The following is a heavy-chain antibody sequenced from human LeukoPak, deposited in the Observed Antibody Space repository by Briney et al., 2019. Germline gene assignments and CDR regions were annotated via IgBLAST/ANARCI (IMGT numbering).Heavy chain of an antibody. CDR2: TYYRSKWYK. CDR1: GDSISSNSAA. Sequence: SPTLSLPCAISGDSISSNSAAWDWIRQSPSRGLVWLGRTYYRSKWYKDYAVSVKSHISINPATSKNQFSLHLNSVTPEDTAVYYCARERAVFDPWGQGTLVTVSS. V-gene: IGHV6-1*01. D-gene: IGHD1-26*01. CDR3: ARERAVFDP. J-gene: IGHJ5*02.